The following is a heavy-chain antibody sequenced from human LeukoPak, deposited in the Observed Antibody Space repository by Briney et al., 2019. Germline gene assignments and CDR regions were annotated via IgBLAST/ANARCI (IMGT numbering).Heavy chain of an antibody. CDR2: ITTSDGNT. V-gene: IGHV3-23*01. D-gene: IGHD6-19*01. CDR1: GFTFSSYT. Sequence: GRSLRLSCAASGFTFSSYTMSWVRQAPGKGLEWVSTITTSDGNTYYADSVKGRFTISRDNSKNTLYLQMNSLSAEDTAVYYCAKVGGGWYYFDYWGQGTLVTVSS. CDR3: AKVGGGWYYFDY. J-gene: IGHJ4*02.